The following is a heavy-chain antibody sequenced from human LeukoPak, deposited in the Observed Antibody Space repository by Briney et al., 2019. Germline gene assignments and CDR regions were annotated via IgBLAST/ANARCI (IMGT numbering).Heavy chain of an antibody. CDR2: SYYSGST. J-gene: IGHJ6*03. V-gene: IGHV4-39*01. CDR3: ARQKGSSWYFIYYYYYYMDV. Sequence: SETLSLTCTVSGGSISSRSYYSGWIRQPPVNGLEWIGSSYYSGSTYYNPSLKSRVTISVDTSKNQFSLKLSSVTAADTAVYYCARQKGSSWYFIYYYYYYMDVWGKGTTVTVSS. D-gene: IGHD6-13*01. CDR1: GGSISSRSYY.